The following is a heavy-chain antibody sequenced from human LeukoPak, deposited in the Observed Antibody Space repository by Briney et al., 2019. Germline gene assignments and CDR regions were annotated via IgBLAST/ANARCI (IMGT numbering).Heavy chain of an antibody. V-gene: IGHV3-23*01. J-gene: IGHJ4*02. D-gene: IGHD3-3*01. CDR1: GFTFSSYA. CDR2: ISGSGGST. CDR3: AKDWDYDFWSGYTPRDY. Sequence: GGSLRLSCAASGFTFSSYAMSWVRQAPGKGLEWVSAISGSGGSTYYADSVKGRFTISRDNSKNTLYLQMNSLRAEDTAVYYCAKDWDYDFWSGYTPRDYWAREPWSPSPQ.